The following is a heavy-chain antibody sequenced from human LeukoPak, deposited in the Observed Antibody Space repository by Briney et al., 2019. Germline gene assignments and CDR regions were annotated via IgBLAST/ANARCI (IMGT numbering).Heavy chain of an antibody. J-gene: IGHJ1*01. V-gene: IGHV6-1*01. Sequence: SQTLSFTCAISGDSVSSNSATWNWIRQSPSRGLEWLGRTYYRSKWYKYYAVSVKGRITINPDTSKNQFSLQLNSVTPEDTAVYYRARGPSYFQHWGQGTLVTVSS. CDR2: TYYRSKWYK. CDR1: GDSVSSNSAT. CDR3: ARGPSYFQH.